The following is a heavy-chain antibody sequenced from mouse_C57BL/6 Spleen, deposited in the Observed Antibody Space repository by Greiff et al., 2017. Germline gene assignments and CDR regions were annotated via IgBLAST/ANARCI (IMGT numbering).Heavy chain of an antibody. CDR3: ATRDGYYEYFDV. D-gene: IGHD2-3*01. J-gene: IGHJ1*03. V-gene: IGHV3-6*01. CDR1: GYSITSGYY. Sequence: VQLQQSGPGLVKPSQSLSLTCSVTGYSITSGYYWNWLRQFPGNKLEWMGYISYDGSNNYNPSLKNRISITRDTSKNQFFLKLNSVTTEDTATYYCATRDGYYEYFDVWGTGTTVTVSS. CDR2: ISYDGSN.